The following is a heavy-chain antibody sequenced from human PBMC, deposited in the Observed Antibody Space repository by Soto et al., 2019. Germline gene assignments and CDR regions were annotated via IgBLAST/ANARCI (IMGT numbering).Heavy chain of an antibody. V-gene: IGHV3-30*18. CDR1: GFTFSIYA. CDR3: SKGDPSSGFDF. D-gene: IGHD2-21*01. J-gene: IGHJ4*02. Sequence: GGSLRLSCAASGFTFSIYAMHWVRQAPGKGLEWVAVISYDGSGKKYADPMKGRFTISRDNSKNTLYLQMNSLRVEDTAVYYCSKGDPSSGFDFWGQGTPVTVSS. CDR2: ISYDGSGK.